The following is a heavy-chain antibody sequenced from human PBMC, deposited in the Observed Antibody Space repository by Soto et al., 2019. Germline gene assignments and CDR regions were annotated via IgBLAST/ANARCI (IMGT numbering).Heavy chain of an antibody. D-gene: IGHD3-22*01. CDR3: AGDLKSGSDLGY. V-gene: IGHV3-21*01. J-gene: IGHJ4*02. CDR1: GFTFSSYT. CDR2: ISSSSSYI. Sequence: PGGSLRLSCAASGFTFSSYTMNWVRQAPGKGLEWVSSISSSSSYIYYADSVKGRFTISRDNAKNSLYLQMNSLRAEDTAVYYCAGDLKSGSDLGYWGQGTLVTVSS.